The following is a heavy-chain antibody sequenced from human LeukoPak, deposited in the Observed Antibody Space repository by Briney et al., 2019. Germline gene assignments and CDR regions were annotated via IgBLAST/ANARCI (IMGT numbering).Heavy chain of an antibody. J-gene: IGHJ5*02. Sequence: PGGSLRLSCAASGFTFSTYAMSWIRQPPGKGLEWIGEINHSGSTNYNPSLKSRVTISVDTSKNQFSLKLSSVTAADTAVYYCARIRMVRGVIYPVPWFDPWGQGTLVTVSS. D-gene: IGHD3-10*01. CDR2: INHSGST. CDR3: ARIRMVRGVIYPVPWFDP. V-gene: IGHV4-34*01. CDR1: GFTFSTYA.